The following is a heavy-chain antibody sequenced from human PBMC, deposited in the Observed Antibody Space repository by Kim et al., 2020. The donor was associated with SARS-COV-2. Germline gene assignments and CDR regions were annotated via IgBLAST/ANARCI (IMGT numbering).Heavy chain of an antibody. CDR1: GFTFSSYD. D-gene: IGHD4-4*01. CDR2: ISASGGDT. Sequence: GGSLRLSCAASGFTFSSYDLSWVRQAPGKGLEWVSHISASGGDTDYADSVQGRFTISRDNSKNALNLEMNSLRAEDTALYYCAKVTTLTAPFYDFWGQGTLVTVSS. CDR3: AKVTTLTAPFYDF. V-gene: IGHV3-23*01. J-gene: IGHJ4*02.